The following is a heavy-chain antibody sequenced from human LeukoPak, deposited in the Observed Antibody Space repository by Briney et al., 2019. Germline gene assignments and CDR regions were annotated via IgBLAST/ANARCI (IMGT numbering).Heavy chain of an antibody. CDR2: IRDSGET. J-gene: IGHJ3*02. CDR3: AKSDSYDPFDAFDI. CDR1: GFSVSNYY. V-gene: IGHV3-53*01. D-gene: IGHD5-18*01. Sequence: GGSLRLSCAGSGFSVSNYYMSWVRQAPGKGLEWVSLIRDSGETFYADSVKGRFTISRDNSKNTLYLQMNSLRAEDTAVYYCAKSDSYDPFDAFDIWGQGTMVTVSS.